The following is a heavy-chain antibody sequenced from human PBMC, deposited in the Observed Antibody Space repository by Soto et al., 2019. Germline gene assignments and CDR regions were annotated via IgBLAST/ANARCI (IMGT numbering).Heavy chain of an antibody. V-gene: IGHV3-33*01. D-gene: IGHD2-2*01. CDR1: GFTFGGYG. CDR2: IWYDGSNK. CDR3: ARTRTATPLDAFDI. J-gene: IGHJ3*02. Sequence: GGSLRLSCAAAGFTFGGYGRHWVRQAPGKGLEWVAVIWYDGSNKYYADSVKGRFTISRDNSKNTLYLQMNSLRAEDTALYYYARTRTATPLDAFDIWGQGTMVTVSS.